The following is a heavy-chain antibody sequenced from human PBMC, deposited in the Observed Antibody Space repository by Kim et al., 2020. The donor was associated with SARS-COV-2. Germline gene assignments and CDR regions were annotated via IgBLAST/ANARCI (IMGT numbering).Heavy chain of an antibody. CDR1: GFTFSSYA. J-gene: IGHJ6*01. V-gene: IGHV3-30-3*01. CDR3: ARDASHCSSTSCYANYY. Sequence: GGSLRLSCAASGFTFSSYAMHWVRQAPGKGLEWVAVISYDGSNKYYADSVKGRFTISRDNSKNTLYLQMNSLRAEDTAVYYCARDASHCSSTSCYANYY. D-gene: IGHD2-2*01. CDR2: ISYDGSNK.